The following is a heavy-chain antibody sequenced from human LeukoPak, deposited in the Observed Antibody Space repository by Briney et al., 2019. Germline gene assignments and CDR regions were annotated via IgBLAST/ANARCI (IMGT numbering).Heavy chain of an antibody. J-gene: IGHJ6*04. CDR1: GYTLTELS. V-gene: IGHV1-24*01. D-gene: IGHD3-10*01. CDR3: ATGLWFGKYLDV. Sequence: ASVTVTFQVSGYTLTELSMHWVRQSPAKGLEWMGGFYHEDGETSYTQKFQGRVTRTEDTSTDTAYMELSSLRSEDTAEYFCATGLWFGKYLDVWGKGTAVTISS. CDR2: FYHEDGET.